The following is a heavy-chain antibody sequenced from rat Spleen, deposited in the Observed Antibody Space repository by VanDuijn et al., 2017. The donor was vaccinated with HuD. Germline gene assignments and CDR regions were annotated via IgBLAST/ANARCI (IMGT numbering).Heavy chain of an antibody. CDR2: LSYDGTTT. D-gene: IGHD1-9*01. V-gene: IGHV5-29*01. Sequence: EVQLVESGGGLVQPGRSLKLSCAVSGFTFSNYGMAWVRQAPTKGLEWVATLSYDGTTTYYPDSVRGRFTISRDIAKSTLYLQMDSLRSEDTATYYCARRHYGYTDYFDYWGQGVMVTVSS. CDR3: ARRHYGYTDYFDY. CDR1: GFTFSNYG. J-gene: IGHJ2*01.